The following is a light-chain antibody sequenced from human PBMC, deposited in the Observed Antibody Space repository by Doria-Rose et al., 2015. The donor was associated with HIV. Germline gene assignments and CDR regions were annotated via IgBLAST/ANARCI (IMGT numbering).Light chain of an antibody. CDR2: AAS. CDR3: RQYNSYPLT. V-gene: IGKV1-16*01. Sequence: MTQSPSPLSASVGDRVTITCRASQGVSSNLDWFQQKPEEAPKSLIYAASSLQSGVPSRFSGSGSGTDFTLTISSLQPEDFATYYCRQYNSYPLTFGGGTKVEIK. J-gene: IGKJ4*01. CDR1: QGVSSN.